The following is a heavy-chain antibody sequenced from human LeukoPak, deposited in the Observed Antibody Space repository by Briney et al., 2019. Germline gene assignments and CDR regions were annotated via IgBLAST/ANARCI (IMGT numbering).Heavy chain of an antibody. Sequence: PGGSLRLSCAGSGFSFSSYGMHWVRQAPGKGLEWVAVISYDGSNKYYADSVKGRFTISRDNSKNTLYLQMNSLRAEDTAVYYCARDSLTDYGGNIDYWGQGTLVTVSS. J-gene: IGHJ4*02. V-gene: IGHV3-30*19. CDR1: GFSFSSYG. CDR3: ARDSLTDYGGNIDY. D-gene: IGHD4-23*01. CDR2: ISYDGSNK.